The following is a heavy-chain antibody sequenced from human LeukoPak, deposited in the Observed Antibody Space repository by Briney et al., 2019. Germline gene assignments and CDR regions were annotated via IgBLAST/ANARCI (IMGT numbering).Heavy chain of an antibody. CDR2: INPNSGGT. V-gene: IGHV1-2*02. CDR1: GYTFTGYY. J-gene: IGHJ4*02. Sequence: ASVKVSCKASGYTFTGYYMHWVRQAPGQGLEWMGWINPNSGGTNYAQKLQGRVTMTTDTSTSTAYMELRSLRSDDTAVYYCARDLPHYYDSSGYLDYWGQGTLVTVSS. D-gene: IGHD3-22*01. CDR3: ARDLPHYYDSSGYLDY.